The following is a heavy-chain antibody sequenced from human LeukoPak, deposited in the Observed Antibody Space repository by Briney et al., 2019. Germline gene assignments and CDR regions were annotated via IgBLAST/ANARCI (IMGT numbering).Heavy chain of an antibody. Sequence: SQTLSLTCAISGDSVSSNSAAWNWIRQSPSRGLEWLGRTYYRSKWYNDYAVSVKSRITINPDTSKNQFSLQLNSVTPEDTAVYYCARGVEDIVVGPYYYGMDVWGQGITVTVSS. CDR1: GDSVSSNSAA. CDR2: TYYRSKWYN. D-gene: IGHD2-2*01. V-gene: IGHV6-1*01. J-gene: IGHJ6*02. CDR3: ARGVEDIVVGPYYYGMDV.